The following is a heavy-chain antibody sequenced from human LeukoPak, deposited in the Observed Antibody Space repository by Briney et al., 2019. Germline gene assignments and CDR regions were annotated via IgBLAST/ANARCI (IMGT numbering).Heavy chain of an antibody. CDR1: GASISSYY. CDR3: ARHPGWPTVHFDY. Sequence: SETLSLTCTVSGASISSYYWSWIRRPAGKGLEWTGRLYTSGSTTYNPSLKSRLTISVDTSKNQFSLKLSSVTAADTAVYYCARHPGWPTVHFDYWGQGTLVTVSS. D-gene: IGHD4-17*01. J-gene: IGHJ4*02. V-gene: IGHV4-4*07. CDR2: LYTSGST.